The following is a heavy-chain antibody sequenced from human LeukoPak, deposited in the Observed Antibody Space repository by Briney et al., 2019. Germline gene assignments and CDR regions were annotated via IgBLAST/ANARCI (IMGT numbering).Heavy chain of an antibody. CDR1: GFTFISYG. V-gene: IGHV3-30*18. Sequence: PGGSLRLSCAASGFTFISYGMHWVRQAPGKGLEWVAVISYDGSNKYYADSVKGRFTISRDNSKNTLYLQMNSLRAEDTAVYYCAKDFDYWGQGTLVTVSS. CDR2: ISYDGSNK. J-gene: IGHJ4*02. CDR3: AKDFDY.